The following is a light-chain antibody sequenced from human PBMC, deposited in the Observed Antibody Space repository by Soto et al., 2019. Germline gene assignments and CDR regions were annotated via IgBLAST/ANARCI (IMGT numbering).Light chain of an antibody. CDR1: QRITNNF. Sequence: EIVLTQSPGTLSLSPGERATLSCRASQRITNNFLAWFQQKPGLAPRLLIHGASTRASGVPDRFSGGGSGTDFVHTISRLEPEDFALYYCQQYGRSPFTFGQGTKLQIK. V-gene: IGKV3-20*01. CDR3: QQYGRSPFT. J-gene: IGKJ2*01. CDR2: GAS.